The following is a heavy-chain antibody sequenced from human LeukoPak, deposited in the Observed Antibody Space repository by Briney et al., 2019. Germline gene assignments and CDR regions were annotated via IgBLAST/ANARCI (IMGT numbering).Heavy chain of an antibody. Sequence: SVKVSCKASGGTFTSYAISWVRQAPGQGLEWMGGIIPIFGTANYAQKFQGRVTITTDESTSTVYMELSSLRSEDTAVYYCARDSGAATVTMDYYCYYMDVWGKGTTVTVSS. CDR2: IIPIFGTA. J-gene: IGHJ6*03. V-gene: IGHV1-69*05. D-gene: IGHD4-11*01. CDR1: GGTFTSYA. CDR3: ARDSGAATVTMDYYCYYMDV.